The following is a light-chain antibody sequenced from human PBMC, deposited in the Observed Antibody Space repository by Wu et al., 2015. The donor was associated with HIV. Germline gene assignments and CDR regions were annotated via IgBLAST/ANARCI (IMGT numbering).Light chain of an antibody. CDR2: GAS. CDR3: QQRSNWPPT. V-gene: IGKV3D-20*02. J-gene: IGKJ4*01. CDR1: QIITSSY. Sequence: EVVLTQSPVTLSLSPGERATLSCRASQIITSSYLAWYQQKPGQAPRLLIYGASYRAPGIPDRVSGSGSGTDFTLTISRLEPEDFAVYYCQQRSNWPPTFGGGTKVEIK.